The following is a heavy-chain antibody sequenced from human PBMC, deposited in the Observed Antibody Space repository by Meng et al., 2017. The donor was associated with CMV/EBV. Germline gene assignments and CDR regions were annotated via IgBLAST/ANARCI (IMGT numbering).Heavy chain of an antibody. V-gene: IGHV4-39*07. CDR2: IYYGGST. D-gene: IGHD3-3*01. CDR1: SRRSCY. CDR3: ASGPYYDFWSGYYTFDY. J-gene: IGHJ4*02. Sequence: SRRSCYWGWIRRPPGKGLEWIGSIYYGGSTYYNPSLKSRVTISVDTSKNQFSLKLSSVTAADTAVYYCASGPYYDFWSGYYTFDYWGQGTLVTVSS.